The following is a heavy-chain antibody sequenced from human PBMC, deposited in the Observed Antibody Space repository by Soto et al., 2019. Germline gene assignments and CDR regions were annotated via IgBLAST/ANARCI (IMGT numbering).Heavy chain of an antibody. J-gene: IGHJ6*02. CDR3: ARGIAAAASSYYGMDV. CDR2: IYATGTT. D-gene: IGHD6-13*01. CDR1: GASISGFY. Sequence: PSETLSLTCTVSGASISGFYWSWIRKSAGKGLEWIGRIYATGTTDYNPSLKSRVTISVDTSKNQFSLKLSSVTAADTAVYYCARGIAAAASSYYGMDVWGQGTTVTVSS. V-gene: IGHV4-4*07.